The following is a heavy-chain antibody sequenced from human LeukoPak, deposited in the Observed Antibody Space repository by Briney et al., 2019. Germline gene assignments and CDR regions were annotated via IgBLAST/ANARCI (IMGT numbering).Heavy chain of an antibody. J-gene: IGHJ4*02. V-gene: IGHV3-30*02. CDR2: IRYDGSNK. D-gene: IGHD3-10*01. Sequence: PGGSLRLSCAASGFTFSSYGMHWVRQAPGKGLEWVAFIRYDGSNKYYADSVKGRFTISRDNSKNTLYLQMNSLRAEDTAVYYCAKDGYVADYYYGSGTPSGYFDYWGQGTLVTVSS. CDR3: AKDGYVADYYYGSGTPSGYFDY. CDR1: GFTFSSYG.